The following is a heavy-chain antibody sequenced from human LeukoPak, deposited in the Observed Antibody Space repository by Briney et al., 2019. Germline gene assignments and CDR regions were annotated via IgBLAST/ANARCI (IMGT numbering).Heavy chain of an antibody. D-gene: IGHD1-26*01. J-gene: IGHJ4*02. CDR2: INPNSGGT. CDR3: ATYSGSYQSGY. V-gene: IGHV1-2*06. CDR1: GGTFSSYA. Sequence: GSSVKVSCKASGGTFSSYAISWVRQAPGQGLEWMGRINPNSGGTNYAQKFQGRVTMTRDTSISTAYMELSSLRSDDTAVYYCATYSGSYQSGYWGQGTLVTVSS.